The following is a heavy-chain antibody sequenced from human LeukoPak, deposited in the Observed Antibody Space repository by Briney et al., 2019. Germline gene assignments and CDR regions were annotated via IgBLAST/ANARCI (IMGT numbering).Heavy chain of an antibody. J-gene: IGHJ6*02. CDR3: ARDPLDIVVVPAAMEYYYYYGMDV. CDR2: IIPIFGTA. Sequence: SVKVSCKASGGTFSSYAISWVRQAPGQGLEWMGGIIPIFGTANYAQKFQGRVTITADESTSTAYMELSSLRSEDTAVYYCARDPLDIVVVPAAMEYYYYYGMDVWGQGTTVTVSS. D-gene: IGHD2-2*01. V-gene: IGHV1-69*13. CDR1: GGTFSSYA.